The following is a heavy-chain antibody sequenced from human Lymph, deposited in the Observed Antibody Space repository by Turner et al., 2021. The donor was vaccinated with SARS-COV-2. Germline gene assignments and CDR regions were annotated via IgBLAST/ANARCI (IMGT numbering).Heavy chain of an antibody. Sequence: VQLVQSGAELKKPGSSVKVACKASGGTFSSYAISWVRQAPGQGLEWMGGIIPIFGTPNYAQKFQGRVTITADESTSTADMELSSLRSEDTAVYYCASFGGDYVFDYWGQGTLVTVSS. V-gene: IGHV1-69*01. D-gene: IGHD3-10*01. CDR2: IIPIFGTP. CDR1: GGTFSSYA. CDR3: ASFGGDYVFDY. J-gene: IGHJ4*02.